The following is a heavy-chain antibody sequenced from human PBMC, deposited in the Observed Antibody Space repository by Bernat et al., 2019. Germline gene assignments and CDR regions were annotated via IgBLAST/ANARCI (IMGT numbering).Heavy chain of an antibody. J-gene: IGHJ4*02. Sequence: EVQLVESGGGLVQPGGSLRLSCADSGFAFRSYWMTWVRQAPGKGLEWVANIKDDGRQKYYVDSVKGRFTISRDNAKNSLYLQMDSLRDEDTAVYYCARDNSNGWDYWGQGTLVTVSS. CDR2: IKDDGRQK. V-gene: IGHV3-7*01. CDR1: GFAFRSYW. D-gene: IGHD6-25*01. CDR3: ARDNSNGWDY.